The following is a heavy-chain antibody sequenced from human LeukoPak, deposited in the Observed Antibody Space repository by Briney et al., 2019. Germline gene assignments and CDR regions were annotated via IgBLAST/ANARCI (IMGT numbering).Heavy chain of an antibody. V-gene: IGHV3-7*03. CDR2: IKQDGSEK. CDR1: GFTFSSYW. Sequence: PGGSLRLSCAASGFTFSSYWMSWVRQAPGKGLEWVANIKQDGSEKYYVDSVKGRFTISRDNAKNSLYLQMNSLRAEDTAVYYCARDLIKLLWFGEPTADYWGQGTLVTVSS. J-gene: IGHJ4*02. D-gene: IGHD3-10*01. CDR3: ARDLIKLLWFGEPTADY.